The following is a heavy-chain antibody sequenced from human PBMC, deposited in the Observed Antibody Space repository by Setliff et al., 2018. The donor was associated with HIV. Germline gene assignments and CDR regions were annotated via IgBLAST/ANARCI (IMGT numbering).Heavy chain of an antibody. V-gene: IGHV3-21*01. D-gene: IGHD5-18*01. Sequence: GGSLRLSCAASGFTFSTYSMNWVRQAPGKGLEWVSSISSSSSYIDYADSVKGRFTISRDNAKNSLYLQMNSLRAEDTAVYYCARDYKVTPQFDYWGQGTLVTVSS. J-gene: IGHJ4*02. CDR2: ISSSSSYI. CDR3: ARDYKVTPQFDY. CDR1: GFTFSTYS.